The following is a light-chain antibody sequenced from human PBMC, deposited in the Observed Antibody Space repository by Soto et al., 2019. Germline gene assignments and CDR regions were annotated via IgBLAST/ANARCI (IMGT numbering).Light chain of an antibody. CDR3: CSYVGASIYV. CDR2: EGT. Sequence: QSALTQPRSVSGSPGQSVTISCTATGSDVGDSSHVSWYQLHPGKAPKLMIYEGTKRPSGVSNRFSGSTSGSTASLTISGLQTEDEADYYCCSYVGASIYVFGTGTKLTVL. V-gene: IGLV2-11*01. J-gene: IGLJ1*01. CDR1: GSDVGDSSH.